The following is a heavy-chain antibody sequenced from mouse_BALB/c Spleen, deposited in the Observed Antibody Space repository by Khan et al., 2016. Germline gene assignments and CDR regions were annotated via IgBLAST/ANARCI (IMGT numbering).Heavy chain of an antibody. Sequence: QLEESGGGLVQPGGSMKLSCVASGFTFSNYWMNWVRQSPEKGLEWVAEIRLKSNNYATHYAESVKGRFTISRDDSKSSVYLQMNNLRAEDTGIYYCTRYDYDGSWFAYWGQGTLVTVSA. V-gene: IGHV6-6*02. CDR2: IRLKSNNYAT. CDR3: TRYDYDGSWFAY. CDR1: GFTFSNYW. D-gene: IGHD2-4*01. J-gene: IGHJ3*01.